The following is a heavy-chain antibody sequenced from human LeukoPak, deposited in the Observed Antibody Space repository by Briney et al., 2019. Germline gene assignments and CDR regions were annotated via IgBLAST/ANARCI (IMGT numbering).Heavy chain of an antibody. CDR2: ISAYNGNT. CDR1: GYTFTGYY. Sequence: ASVKVSCTASGYTFTGYYMHWVRQAPGQGLEWMGWISAYNGNTNYAQKFQGRVTITADKSTSTAYMELSSLRSEDTAVYYCARACTWIQLWSWGQGTLVTVSS. V-gene: IGHV1-18*04. D-gene: IGHD5-18*01. J-gene: IGHJ4*02. CDR3: ARACTWIQLWS.